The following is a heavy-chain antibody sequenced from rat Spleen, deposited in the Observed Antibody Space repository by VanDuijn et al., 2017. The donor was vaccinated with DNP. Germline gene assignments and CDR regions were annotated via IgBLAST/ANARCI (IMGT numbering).Heavy chain of an antibody. CDR1: GFSLTSYT. CDR2: MSSGGST. D-gene: IGHD5-1*01. V-gene: IGHV2-6*01. CDR3: TRDVPNVLDY. Sequence: QVQLKESGPGLVQPSEILSLTCTVSGFSLTSYTVSWVRQPPGKGLEWIATMSSGGSTYYNPLLTSRLSIRRDTSKSQVFLKMNSLQTEDTAIYFCTRDVPNVLDYWGQGVMVTVSS. J-gene: IGHJ2*01.